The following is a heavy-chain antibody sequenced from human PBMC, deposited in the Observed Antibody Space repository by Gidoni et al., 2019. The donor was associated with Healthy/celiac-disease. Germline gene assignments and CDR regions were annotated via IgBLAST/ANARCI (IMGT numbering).Heavy chain of an antibody. D-gene: IGHD6-13*01. CDR1: GGSISSSIYY. CDR2: IYYSGST. CDR3: ARLIAAAAGFDP. Sequence: QLQLQESGPGLVTPSETLSLTSTVPGGSISSSIYYWGWIRQPPGKGLEWIGSIYYSGSTYYNPSLKSRVTISVDTSKNQFSLKLSSVTAADTAVYYCARLIAAAAGFDPWGQGTLVTVSS. V-gene: IGHV4-39*01. J-gene: IGHJ5*02.